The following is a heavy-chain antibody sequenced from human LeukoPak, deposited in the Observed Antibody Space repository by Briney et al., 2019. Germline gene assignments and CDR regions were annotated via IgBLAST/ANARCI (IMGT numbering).Heavy chain of an antibody. CDR3: ARGGYDGYSSGWFFDY. Sequence: GASVKVSCKASGCTFTGYYMHWVRQAPGQGLEWMGWINPNSGGTNYAQKFQGRVTMTRDTSISTAYMELSRLRSDDTAVYYCARGGYDGYSSGWFFDYWGQGTLVTVSS. CDR2: INPNSGGT. CDR1: GCTFTGYY. J-gene: IGHJ4*02. V-gene: IGHV1-2*02. D-gene: IGHD6-19*01.